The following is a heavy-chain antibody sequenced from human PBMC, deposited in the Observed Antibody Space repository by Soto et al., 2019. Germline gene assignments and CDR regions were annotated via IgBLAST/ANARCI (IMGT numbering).Heavy chain of an antibody. D-gene: IGHD5-18*01. Sequence: PSETLSLTCIVSGGSISNYYWSWIRQPPGKGLEWIGYIYYSGSTNYNPSLTSRVTIPVDTSKNQFSLKLSSVTAADTAVYYCARHRYSYGVYYFDYWGQGTLVTVS. CDR3: ARHRYSYGVYYFDY. CDR2: IYYSGST. J-gene: IGHJ4*02. V-gene: IGHV4-59*08. CDR1: GGSISNYY.